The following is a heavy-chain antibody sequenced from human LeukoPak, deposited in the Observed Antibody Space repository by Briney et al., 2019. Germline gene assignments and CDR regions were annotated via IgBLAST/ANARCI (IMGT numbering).Heavy chain of an antibody. CDR2: ISYDGSNK. V-gene: IGHV3-30*03. J-gene: IGHJ4*02. D-gene: IGHD1-26*01. CDR3: LSGSYGEVGDY. CDR1: GFTFSSYG. Sequence: GGSLRLSCAASGFTFSSYGMHWVRQAPGKGLEWVAVISYDGSNKYYADSVKGRFTISRDNSKNTLYLQMNSLRAEDTAVYYCLSGSYGEVGDYWGQGTLVTVSS.